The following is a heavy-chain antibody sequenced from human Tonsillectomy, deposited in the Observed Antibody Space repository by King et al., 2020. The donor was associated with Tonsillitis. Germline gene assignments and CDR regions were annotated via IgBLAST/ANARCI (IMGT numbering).Heavy chain of an antibody. V-gene: IGHV4-34*01. D-gene: IGHD3-10*02. CDR2: INHSGST. CDR3: ARVTRFGEFLIDY. J-gene: IGHJ4*02. Sequence: VQLQQWGAXLXXXXXTXXXXXXVYGGXFXGFYXSWXXQPPGKGLEWIGEINHSGSTNYNPSLKSRVTISVDTSKNQFSLKLSSVTAADTAVYYCARVTRFGEFLIDYWGQGTLVTVSS. CDR1: GGXFXGFY.